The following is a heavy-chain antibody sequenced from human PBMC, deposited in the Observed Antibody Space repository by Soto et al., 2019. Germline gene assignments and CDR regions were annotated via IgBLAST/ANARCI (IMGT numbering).Heavy chain of an antibody. CDR2: IIPIFGTA. J-gene: IGHJ4*02. CDR1: GGTFSTYT. D-gene: IGHD3-3*01. Sequence: QVQLVQSGAEVKKPGSSVKVSCKSSGGTFSTYTLAWVRQAPGQGLEWVGGIIPIFGTANYPQKFQGRVTMTTDTFTSTGYMELRGLRSEDTAVYYCARGAHGSGYAVYWGQGTLVTVSS. CDR3: ARGAHGSGYAVY. V-gene: IGHV1-69*06.